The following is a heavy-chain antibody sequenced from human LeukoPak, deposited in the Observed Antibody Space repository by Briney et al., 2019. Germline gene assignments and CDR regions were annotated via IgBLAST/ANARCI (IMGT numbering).Heavy chain of an antibody. CDR2: IYYSGST. V-gene: IGHV4-59*01. D-gene: IGHD3-16*01. CDR3: ARVDLGGSLDY. J-gene: IGHJ4*02. Sequence: ASETLSLTCTVSGGSISSYYWSWIRQPPGKGLEWIGYIYYSGSTNYSPSLKSRVTISVDTSKNQFSLKLSSVTAADTAVYYCARVDLGGSLDYWGQGTLVTVSS. CDR1: GGSISSYY.